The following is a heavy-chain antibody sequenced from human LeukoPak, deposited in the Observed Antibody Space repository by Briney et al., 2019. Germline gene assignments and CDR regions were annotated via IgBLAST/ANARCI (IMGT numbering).Heavy chain of an antibody. V-gene: IGHV3-23*01. CDR2: ISGSGGST. Sequence: TGGSLRLSCAASGSTFSSYAMSWVRQAPGKGLEWVSAISGSGGSTYYADSVKGRFTISRDNSKNTLYLQMNSLRAEDTAVYYCAKSKAPNYYDSSGFDYWGQGTLVTVSS. CDR1: GSTFSSYA. D-gene: IGHD3-22*01. CDR3: AKSKAPNYYDSSGFDY. J-gene: IGHJ4*02.